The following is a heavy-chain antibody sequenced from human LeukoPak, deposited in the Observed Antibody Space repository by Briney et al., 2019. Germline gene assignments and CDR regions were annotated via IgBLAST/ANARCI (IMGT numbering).Heavy chain of an antibody. D-gene: IGHD6-13*01. Sequence: GGSLRLSCAASGFTFSSYSMNWVRQAPGKGLEWVSSITSSSSYIYYADSLKGRFTISRDNAKNSLYLQMNSLRAEDTAVYYCAREDASSWDYWGQGILVTVSS. J-gene: IGHJ4*02. CDR2: ITSSSSYI. CDR1: GFTFSSYS. V-gene: IGHV3-21*01. CDR3: AREDASSWDY.